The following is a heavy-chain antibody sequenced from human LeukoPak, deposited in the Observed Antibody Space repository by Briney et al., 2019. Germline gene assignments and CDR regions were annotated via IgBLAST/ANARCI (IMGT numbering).Heavy chain of an antibody. CDR3: ARAGSGYSFDY. Sequence: PSETLSLTCTVPGGSISSYYWSWIRQPPEKELEWIGYIYNTGSTNYNPSLKSRVTISVDTSKNQFSLKLGSVTAADTAVYYCARAGSGYSFDYWGQGTLDTVS. J-gene: IGHJ4*02. V-gene: IGHV4-59*01. CDR2: IYNTGST. CDR1: GGSISSYY. D-gene: IGHD3-3*01.